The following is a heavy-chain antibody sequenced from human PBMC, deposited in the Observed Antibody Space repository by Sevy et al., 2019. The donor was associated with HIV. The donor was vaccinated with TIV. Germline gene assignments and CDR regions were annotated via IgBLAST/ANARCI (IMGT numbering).Heavy chain of an antibody. V-gene: IGHV3-21*01. D-gene: IGHD2-21*01. CDR3: ARTADWDYYYYMDV. Sequence: GGSLRLSCAASGFTFSSYSMNWVRQAPGKGLEWVSSISSSSSYIYYADSVKGRFTISRDNAKNSLYLQMNGLRAEDTAVYYCARTADWDYYYYMDVWGKGTTVTVSS. CDR2: ISSSSSYI. J-gene: IGHJ6*03. CDR1: GFTFSSYS.